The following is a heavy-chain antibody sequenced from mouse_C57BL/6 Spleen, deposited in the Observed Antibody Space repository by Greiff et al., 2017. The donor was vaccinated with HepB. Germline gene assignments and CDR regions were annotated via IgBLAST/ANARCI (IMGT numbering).Heavy chain of an antibody. J-gene: IGHJ1*03. CDR3: ARPAYDGYYGYFDV. CDR2: ISSGSSTI. V-gene: IGHV5-17*01. CDR1: GFTFSDYG. Sequence: DVKLQESGGGLVKPGGSLKLSCAASGFTFSDYGMHWVRQAPEKGLEWVAYISSGSSTIYYADTVKGRFPISRDNAKHTLFLQMTSLRSEDTAMYYCARPAYDGYYGYFDVWGTGTTVTVSS. D-gene: IGHD2-3*01.